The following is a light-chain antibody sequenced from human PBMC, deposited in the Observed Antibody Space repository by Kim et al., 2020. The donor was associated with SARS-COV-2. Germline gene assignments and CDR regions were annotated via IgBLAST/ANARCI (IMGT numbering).Light chain of an antibody. Sequence: SSELTQDPAVSVALGQTVRITCQGDSLRSYYASWYQQKPGQAPVLVIYGKNNRPSGIPDRFSGSSSGNTASLTITGAQAEDEADYYCNSRDSSGNQHWVF. CDR3: NSRDSSGNQHWV. J-gene: IGLJ3*02. CDR2: GKN. CDR1: SLRSYY. V-gene: IGLV3-19*01.